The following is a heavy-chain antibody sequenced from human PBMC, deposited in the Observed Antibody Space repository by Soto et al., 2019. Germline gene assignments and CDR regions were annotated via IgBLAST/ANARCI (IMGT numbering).Heavy chain of an antibody. V-gene: IGHV4-34*01. Sequence: QVQLQQWGAGLLKPSETLSLTCAVYGGSFSGNYWSWIRQPPGKGLEWIGETNHRGSTNHNPSLKSRVTISVDTSKIQFSLKLSSVTAADTAVYYCARGVYNTIFGVVSLDYWGQGTLVTVSS. CDR1: GGSFSGNY. J-gene: IGHJ4*02. CDR3: ARGVYNTIFGVVSLDY. CDR2: TNHRGST. D-gene: IGHD3-3*01.